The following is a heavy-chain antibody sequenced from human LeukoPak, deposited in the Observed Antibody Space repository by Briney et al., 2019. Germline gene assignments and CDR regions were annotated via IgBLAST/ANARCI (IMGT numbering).Heavy chain of an antibody. CDR3: AKGDSSSWYRFHAFDI. CDR2: ISGSGGST. V-gene: IGHV3-23*01. J-gene: IGHJ3*02. CDR1: GFTFSSYG. D-gene: IGHD6-13*01. Sequence: GGSLRPSCGASGFTFSSYGMNWVRQAPGKGLEWVSTISGSGGSTYYADSVKGRFTISRDNSKNTLYLQMNSLRAEDTAVYYCAKGDSSSWYRFHAFDIWGQGTMVTVSS.